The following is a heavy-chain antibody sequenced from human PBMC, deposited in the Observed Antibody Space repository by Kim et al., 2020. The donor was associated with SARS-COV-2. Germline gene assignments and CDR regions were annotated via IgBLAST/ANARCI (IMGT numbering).Heavy chain of an antibody. D-gene: IGHD3-3*01. J-gene: IGHJ6*02. V-gene: IGHV3-64*01. CDR2: ISSNGCST. Sequence: GGSLRLSCAASGFTFSSYAMHWVRQAPGKGLEYVSAISSNGCSTYYANSVKGRFTISRDNSKNTLYLQMGSLRAEDMAVYYCARDSAITIFGVVIINYYYGMDVWGQGTTVTVSS. CDR1: GFTFSSYA. CDR3: ARDSAITIFGVVIINYYYGMDV.